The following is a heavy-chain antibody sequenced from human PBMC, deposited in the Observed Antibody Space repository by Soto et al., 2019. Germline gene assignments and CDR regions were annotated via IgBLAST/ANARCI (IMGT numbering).Heavy chain of an antibody. CDR1: GFTFSSYG. Sequence: HPGGSLRRSCASSGFTFSSYGMHWVRQAPGKGLEWVAVISYDGSNKYYADSVKGRFTISRDNSKNTLYLQMNSLRAEDTAVYYCAKGGRIAARPGDFDYWGQGTLVTVSS. CDR3: AKGGRIAARPGDFDY. CDR2: ISYDGSNK. D-gene: IGHD6-6*01. J-gene: IGHJ4*02. V-gene: IGHV3-30*18.